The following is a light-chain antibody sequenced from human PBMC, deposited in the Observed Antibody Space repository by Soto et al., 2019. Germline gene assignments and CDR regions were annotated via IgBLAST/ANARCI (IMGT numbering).Light chain of an antibody. J-gene: IGKJ1*01. CDR3: PHYITWLWT. Sequence: EVVMTQSPATLSVSPGERVTLSCRASHSIHAHFAGYQQKTGQDTRLLIHGASTRTTGIPARCSGSGFGTEFILTIRSQLSDDFAVNYCPHYITWLWTFGQ. CDR2: GAS. V-gene: IGKV3-15*01. CDR1: HSIHAH.